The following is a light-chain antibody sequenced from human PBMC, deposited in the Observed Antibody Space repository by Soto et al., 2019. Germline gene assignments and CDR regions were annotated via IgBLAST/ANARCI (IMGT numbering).Light chain of an antibody. J-gene: IGKJ5*01. CDR1: QSVSNNY. V-gene: IGKV3-20*01. CDR2: GAS. Sequence: EIVLTQSSCTLSLSPGERATLSWGASQSVSNNYLAWYQQKPGQAPRLLIYGASNRATGIPDRFSGSGYGTDFNLTISRLETEDFAVYYCQQYGSSPRTFGQGTRLEIK. CDR3: QQYGSSPRT.